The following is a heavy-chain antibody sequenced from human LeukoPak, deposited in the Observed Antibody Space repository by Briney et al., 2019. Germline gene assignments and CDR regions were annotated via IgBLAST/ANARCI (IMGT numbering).Heavy chain of an antibody. CDR3: AKDYSSSLTNWFDP. V-gene: IGHV3-23*01. CDR1: GFTFSSYA. Sequence: GGSLRLSCAASGFTFSSYAMSWVRQSPGKGLEWVSVIGRGGGATYYADSVKGRFTISRDNSKNTLYLQMNSLRAEDTAVYYCAKDYSSSLTNWFDPWGQGTLVTVSS. J-gene: IGHJ5*02. CDR2: IGRGGGAT. D-gene: IGHD3-22*01.